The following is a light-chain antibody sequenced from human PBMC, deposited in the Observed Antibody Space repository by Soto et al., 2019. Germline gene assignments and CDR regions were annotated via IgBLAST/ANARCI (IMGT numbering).Light chain of an antibody. CDR2: AAS. CDR3: QQSYSTLT. CDR1: QSISSY. Sequence: DIQMTQSPSSRSASVGDRVTITCRASQSISSYLNWYQQKPGKAPKLLIYAASSLQSGVPSRFSGSGSGTAFTLTISSLQPDDFATYYCQQSYSTLTFGPGTKVDIK. J-gene: IGKJ3*01. V-gene: IGKV1-39*01.